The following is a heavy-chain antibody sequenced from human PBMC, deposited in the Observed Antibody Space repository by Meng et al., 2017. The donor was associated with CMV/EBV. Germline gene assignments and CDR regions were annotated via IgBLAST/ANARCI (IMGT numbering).Heavy chain of an antibody. CDR1: GYTFTSYG. CDR2: ISAYNGNT. J-gene: IGHJ4*02. D-gene: IGHD3-9*01. Sequence: QFRLVTSGAEVKRPGAPVKVSGKASGYTFTSYGISWVRQAPGQGLEWMGWISAYNGNTNYAQKLQGRVTMTTDTSTSTAYMELRSLRSDDTAVYYCATDILTHFDYWGQGTLVTVSS. CDR3: ATDILTHFDY. V-gene: IGHV1-18*01.